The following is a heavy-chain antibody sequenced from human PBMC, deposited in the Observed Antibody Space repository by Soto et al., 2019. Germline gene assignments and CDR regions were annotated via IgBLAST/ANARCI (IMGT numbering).Heavy chain of an antibody. J-gene: IGHJ4*02. CDR1: GGPISGGDYY. D-gene: IGHD3-22*01. Sequence: QVQLQESGPGLVKPSETLSLTCTVSGGPISGGDYYWTWIRQSPGKGLEWIGNIYYTGTTYYNPSLKSRVTISVDTSNNQFSLSLNSVTATDTAVYYCARGMGMIRRHDSWGQGTLVIVST. CDR3: ARGMGMIRRHDS. V-gene: IGHV4-30-4*01. CDR2: IYYTGTT.